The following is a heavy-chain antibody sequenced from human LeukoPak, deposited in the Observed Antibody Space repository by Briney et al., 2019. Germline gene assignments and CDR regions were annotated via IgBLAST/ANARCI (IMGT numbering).Heavy chain of an antibody. CDR2: IRSDGRST. J-gene: IGHJ6*03. V-gene: IGHV3-74*01. Sequence: GGSLRLSCAASGFIFSSYWMHWVRQVPGKGLEWVSRIRSDGRSTTYADSVKGRFSISRDNAKNTLYLQMNSLRADDTAVYYCARGRVTSNYYYFYHTDLWGKGTTVTVSS. CDR1: GFIFSSYW. D-gene: IGHD4-17*01. CDR3: ARGRVTSNYYYFYHTDL.